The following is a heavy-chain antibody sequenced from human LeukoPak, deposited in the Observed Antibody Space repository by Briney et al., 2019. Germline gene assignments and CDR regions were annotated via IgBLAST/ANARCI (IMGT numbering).Heavy chain of an antibody. D-gene: IGHD2-8*01. CDR3: GRGGRCPNY. Sequence: SETLSLTCAVSGDSISSDNWWTWVRQPPGKGLEWIGEIFHSGTTNYNPSLKSRVTISVDKSKNQFSLKLSSVTAADTAVYYCGRGGRCPNYWGQGTLVTVSS. CDR2: IFHSGTT. CDR1: GDSISSDNW. V-gene: IGHV4-4*02. J-gene: IGHJ4*02.